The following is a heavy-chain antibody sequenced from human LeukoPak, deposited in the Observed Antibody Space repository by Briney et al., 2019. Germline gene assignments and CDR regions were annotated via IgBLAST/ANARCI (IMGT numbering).Heavy chain of an antibody. CDR2: ISDTGNT. J-gene: IGHJ6*03. D-gene: IGHD7-27*01. Sequence: RPGGSLRLSCAASGFTLSSYAMSWVRQPPGKGLEWVSAISDTGNTYHADSVKGRFTISRDNSKNTLYLQMNSLRAEDTAVYYCARGTGDPTQKYYYYYMDVWGKGTTVTISS. CDR1: GFTLSSYA. V-gene: IGHV3-23*01. CDR3: ARGTGDPTQKYYYYYMDV.